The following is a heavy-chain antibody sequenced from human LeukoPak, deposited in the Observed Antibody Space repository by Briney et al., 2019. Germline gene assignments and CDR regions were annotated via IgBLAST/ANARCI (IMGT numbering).Heavy chain of an antibody. CDR2: IIPILGIA. Sequence: ASVKVSCKASGGTFSSYAISWVRQAPGQGLEWMGRIIPILGIANYAQKFQGRVTITADKSTRTAYMELSSLRSEDTAVYYCAPEPGPYSSSWYGGAFDIWGQGTMVTVSS. CDR3: APEPGPYSSSWYGGAFDI. J-gene: IGHJ3*02. V-gene: IGHV1-69*04. D-gene: IGHD6-13*01. CDR1: GGTFSSYA.